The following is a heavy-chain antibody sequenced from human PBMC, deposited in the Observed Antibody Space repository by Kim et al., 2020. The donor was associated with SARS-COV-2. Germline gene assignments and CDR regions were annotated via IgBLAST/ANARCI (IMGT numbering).Heavy chain of an antibody. D-gene: IGHD3-10*01. CDR2: IKGDGTT. V-gene: IGHV3-74*01. CDR3: ERSYGGALDI. J-gene: IGHJ3*02. Sequence: GGSLRLSCTASGFTFGDDWMHWVRQAPGKGLVWVSLIKGDGTTNYADSVRCRLTISRDNARTTLFLQMNSLRPEDTAAYYCERSYGGALDIWGQGTMVTVSS. CDR1: GFTFGDDW.